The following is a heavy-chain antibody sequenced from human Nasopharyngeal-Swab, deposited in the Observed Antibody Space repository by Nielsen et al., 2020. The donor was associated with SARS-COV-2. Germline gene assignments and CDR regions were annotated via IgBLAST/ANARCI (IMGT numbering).Heavy chain of an antibody. Sequence: GESLKISCAASGFTFSDYYMSWIRQAPGKGLEWVSYISSSGSTIYYADSVKGRFTISRDNAKNSLYLQMNSLRAEDTAVYYCARRGGYGPPVDYWGQGTLVTVSS. CDR2: ISSSGSTI. D-gene: IGHD5-18*01. CDR1: GFTFSDYY. V-gene: IGHV3-11*04. CDR3: ARRGGYGPPVDY. J-gene: IGHJ4*02.